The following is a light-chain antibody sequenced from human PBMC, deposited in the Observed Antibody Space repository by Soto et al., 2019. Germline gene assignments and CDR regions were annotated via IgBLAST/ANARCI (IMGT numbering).Light chain of an antibody. V-gene: IGLV2-14*03. J-gene: IGLJ2*01. CDR1: SSDIGAYDY. Sequence: QSALTQPASVSGSPGQSITISCTGTSSDIGAYDYVSWYQQHPGKTPKLMIYDVRNRPSGVSNRFSGSKSGNMASLAISGLQAEDEADYYCASYTTSTTLIFGGGTKLTVL. CDR3: ASYTTSTTLI. CDR2: DVR.